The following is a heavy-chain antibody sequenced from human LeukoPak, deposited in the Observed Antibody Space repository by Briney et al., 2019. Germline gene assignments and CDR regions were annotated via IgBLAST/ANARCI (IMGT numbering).Heavy chain of an antibody. D-gene: IGHD3-22*01. CDR1: GFTFSSYA. CDR2: ISYDGSNK. J-gene: IGHJ4*02. Sequence: GGSLRLSCAASGFTFSSYAMHWVRQAPGKGLEWVAVISYDGSNKYYADSVKGRFTISRDNSKNTLYLQMNSLRAEDTAVYYCARDYYYDSSGQIYWGQGTLVTVSS. CDR3: ARDYYYDSSGQIY. V-gene: IGHV3-30-3*01.